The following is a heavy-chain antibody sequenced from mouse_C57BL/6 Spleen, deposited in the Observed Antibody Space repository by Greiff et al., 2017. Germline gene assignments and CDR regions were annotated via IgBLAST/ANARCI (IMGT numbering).Heavy chain of an antibody. CDR3: ARSYYGSSYYCDY. J-gene: IGHJ2*01. Sequence: EVQVVESGGDLVKPGGSLKLSCAASGFTFSSYGMSWVRQTPDKRLEWVATISSGGSYTYYPDSVKGRFTISRDNAKNTLYLQMSSLKSEDTAMYYCARSYYGSSYYCDYWGQGTTLTVSS. CDR1: GFTFSSYG. D-gene: IGHD1-1*01. V-gene: IGHV5-6*01. CDR2: ISSGGSYT.